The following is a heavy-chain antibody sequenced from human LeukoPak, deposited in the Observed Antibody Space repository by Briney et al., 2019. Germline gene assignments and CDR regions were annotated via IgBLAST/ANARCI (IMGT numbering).Heavy chain of an antibody. CDR2: INLDGGQK. Sequence: GGSLRLSCVVSGFTFRNYWMSWVRQAPGKGLEWVANINLDGGQKYYVDSVKGRFTISRDNAKNSLYLQMNSLRAEDTAVYYCARVLRYCSGGNCYSGGLGYMDVWGKGTAVTISS. CDR3: ARVLRYCSGGNCYSGGLGYMDV. J-gene: IGHJ6*03. V-gene: IGHV3-7*03. D-gene: IGHD2-15*01. CDR1: GFTFRNYW.